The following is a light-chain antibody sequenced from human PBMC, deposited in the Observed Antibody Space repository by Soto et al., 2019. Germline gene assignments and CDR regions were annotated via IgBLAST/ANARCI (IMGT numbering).Light chain of an antibody. CDR1: QGISAW. V-gene: IGKV1-5*01. CDR2: DAS. CDR3: QQYSSLWNT. Sequence: DIQMTQSPSTLSASVGDRVTITCRASQGISAWLAWYQQKPGKAPKLLIFDASTLQSGVPSRFSGSGSGTDFTLTISSLQPDDFATYYCQQYSSLWNTFGQGTKLEIK. J-gene: IGKJ2*01.